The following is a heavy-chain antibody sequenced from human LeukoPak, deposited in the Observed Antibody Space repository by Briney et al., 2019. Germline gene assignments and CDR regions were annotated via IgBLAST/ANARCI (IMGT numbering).Heavy chain of an antibody. CDR1: GYTFTSYA. D-gene: IGHD3-9*01. Sequence: ASVKVSCKASGYTFTSYAMHWVRQAPGQRLEWMGWINAGNGNTKYSQKFQGRVTITRDTSASTAYMELSSLRSVDTAVYYCPRRSYDILTGYYTLDYWGQGTLVTVSS. V-gene: IGHV1-3*01. J-gene: IGHJ4*02. CDR2: INAGNGNT. CDR3: PRRSYDILTGYYTLDY.